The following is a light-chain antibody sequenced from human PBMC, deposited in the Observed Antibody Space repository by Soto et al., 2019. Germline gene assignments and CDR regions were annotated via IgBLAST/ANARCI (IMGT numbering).Light chain of an antibody. CDR1: QSVRSK. J-gene: IGKJ5*01. Sequence: EIVMTQSPGTLSVSPGERATLSCRASQSVRSKLAWYQQKPGQAPRLLIYDASTSATGIPARFSGSGSGTEFTLTISSLQSEDFAVYSCQQYNNWPPITFGQGTRLEIK. CDR2: DAS. CDR3: QQYNNWPPIT. V-gene: IGKV3-15*01.